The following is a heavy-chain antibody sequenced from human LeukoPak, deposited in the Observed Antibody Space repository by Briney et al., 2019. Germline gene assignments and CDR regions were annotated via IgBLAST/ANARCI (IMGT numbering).Heavy chain of an antibody. V-gene: IGHV4-34*01. J-gene: IGHJ6*03. CDR2: INHSGST. Sequence: SETLSLTCTVSGGSISNYYWSWIRQPPGKGLEWIGEINHSGSTNYNPSLKSRVTISVDTSKNQFSLKLSSVTAADTAVYYCARPASYGADADSNNYYYYYMDVWGKGTTVTVSS. CDR1: GGSISNYY. D-gene: IGHD4-11*01. CDR3: ARPASYGADADSNNYYYYYMDV.